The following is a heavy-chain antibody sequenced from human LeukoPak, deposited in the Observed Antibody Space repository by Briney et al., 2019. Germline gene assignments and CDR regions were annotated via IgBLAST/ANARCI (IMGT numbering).Heavy chain of an antibody. V-gene: IGHV3-73*01. CDR2: IRSKANNDAT. CDR1: GFTFSGSA. Sequence: GGSLRLSCAASGFTFSGSAMHWVRQASGKGLEWVGRIRSKANNDATAYAASVKGRFTISRDDSKNTAYLQMNSLKTEDTAVYYCTRPDDYGDYCGQGTLVTVSS. CDR3: TRPDDYGDY. J-gene: IGHJ4*02.